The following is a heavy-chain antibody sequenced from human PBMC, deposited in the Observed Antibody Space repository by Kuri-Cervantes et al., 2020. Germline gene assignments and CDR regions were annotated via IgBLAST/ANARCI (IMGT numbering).Heavy chain of an antibody. J-gene: IGHJ6*02. CDR2: ISSSSSYI. CDR3: AKEWSGGYSYGPTGMDV. Sequence: LSLTCAASGFTFSSYSMNWVRQAPGKGLEWVSSISSSSSYIYYADSVKGRFTISRDNAKNSLYLQMNSLRAEDTAVYYCAKEWSGGYSYGPTGMDVWGQGTTVTVS. D-gene: IGHD5-18*01. CDR1: GFTFSSYS. V-gene: IGHV3-21*01.